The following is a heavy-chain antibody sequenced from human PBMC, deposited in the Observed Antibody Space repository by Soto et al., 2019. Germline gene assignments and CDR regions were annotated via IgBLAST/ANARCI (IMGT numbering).Heavy chain of an antibody. J-gene: IGHJ4*02. CDR3: ACITGTVFDY. V-gene: IGHV3-15*07. D-gene: IGHD1-20*01. Sequence: PGGSLRLSCAAFGFIVTDAWMHWVRQAPGKGPEWVGLIKSRTAGGTVEYAAPVKGRFTISRDNAKNSLYLQMNSLRAEDTAVYYCACITGTVFDYWGQGTLVTVSS. CDR2: IKSRTAGGTV. CDR1: GFIVTDAW.